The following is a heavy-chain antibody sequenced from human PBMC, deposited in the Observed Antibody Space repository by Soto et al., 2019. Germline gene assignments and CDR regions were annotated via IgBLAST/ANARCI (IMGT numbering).Heavy chain of an antibody. CDR2: IVVDSNTA. J-gene: IGHJ4*02. CDR1: GSTFNNFA. V-gene: IGHV1-69*06. D-gene: IGHD1-26*01. CDR3: ASAIRRWEVNYYFDF. Sequence: QVVLLQSGAEVKEPGSSVRVSCQVSGSTFNNFAFSWVRQAPGHGPEWMGGIVVDSNTAEYSQRFQERLTITADTSTYTLYMRLGSLTFEETAVYYGASAIRRWEVNYYFDFWGQGTLVTVSS.